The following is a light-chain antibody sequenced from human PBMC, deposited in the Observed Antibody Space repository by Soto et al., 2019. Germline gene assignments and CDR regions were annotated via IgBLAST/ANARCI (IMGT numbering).Light chain of an antibody. CDR2: GAS. CDR1: QSFSSRY. V-gene: IGKV3-20*01. Sequence: EIVLTQSPGTLSLSPGERATLSCRASQSFSSRYLAWYQQKPGQAPRLLIHGASSRATGIPDRFSGSGSGAVLTLTISRLEPEDFAVYYCQQYGGTPPYTFGQGTKLEIK. CDR3: QQYGGTPPYT. J-gene: IGKJ2*01.